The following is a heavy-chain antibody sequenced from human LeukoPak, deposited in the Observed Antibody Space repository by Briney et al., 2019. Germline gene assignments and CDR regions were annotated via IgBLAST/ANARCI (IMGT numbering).Heavy chain of an antibody. D-gene: IGHD3-3*01. Sequence: GGSLRLSCAASGFTFSGYTMNWVRQAPGKGPEWVSSISGSEITTNYADSVKGRFTISREYSNNTLYLQMSSLRAEDTAIYYCAKETALVGGHAAIFDHWGQGTLVTVSS. CDR3: AKETALVGGHAAIFDH. CDR2: ISGSEITT. V-gene: IGHV3-23*01. J-gene: IGHJ4*02. CDR1: GFTFSGYT.